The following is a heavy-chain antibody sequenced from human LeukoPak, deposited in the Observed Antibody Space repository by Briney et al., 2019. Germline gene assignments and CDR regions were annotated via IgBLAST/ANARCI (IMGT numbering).Heavy chain of an antibody. Sequence: ASVKVSCKTSGYTFTAYYIHWQRQAPGQGLEWMGWVNPNSGGTKYAQTFQGRVTLTRDTSISTAYLELSSLTSDDTAVYFCARQGSNSSGWYPVDDWGQGTLVTVSS. J-gene: IGHJ4*02. D-gene: IGHD6-19*01. CDR2: VNPNSGGT. CDR3: ARQGSNSSGWYPVDD. V-gene: IGHV1-2*02. CDR1: GYTFTAYY.